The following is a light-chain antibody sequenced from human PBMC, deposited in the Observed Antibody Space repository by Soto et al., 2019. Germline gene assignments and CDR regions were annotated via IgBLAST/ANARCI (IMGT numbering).Light chain of an antibody. CDR2: GAS. Sequence: EIVLTQSPATMSVSPGERATLSCRASQSVGSNLAWYQRKPGQAPRLLISGASTRATGVPARFSGSGSGTEFTLTINSLQSEDFAVYYCQQYNNWPITFGQGIRLESK. CDR1: QSVGSN. J-gene: IGKJ5*01. V-gene: IGKV3-15*01. CDR3: QQYNNWPIT.